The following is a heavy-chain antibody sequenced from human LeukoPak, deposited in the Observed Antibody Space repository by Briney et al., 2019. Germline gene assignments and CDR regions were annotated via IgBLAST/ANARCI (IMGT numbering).Heavy chain of an antibody. V-gene: IGHV4-28*01. CDR1: GYSISSNNW. Sequence: SETLSLTCAVSGYSISSNNWWGWIRQPPGKGLEWIGYIYYSGYTYYNPSLKSRVTMSVDMSKNQFSLKLSSVTAVDTAVYYCARTYSGYDSYYYYGMDVWGQGTTVTVSS. D-gene: IGHD5-12*01. CDR2: IYYSGYT. J-gene: IGHJ6*02. CDR3: ARTYSGYDSYYYYGMDV.